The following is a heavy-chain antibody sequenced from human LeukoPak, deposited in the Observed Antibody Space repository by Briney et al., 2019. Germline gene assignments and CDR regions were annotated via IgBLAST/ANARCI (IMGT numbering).Heavy chain of an antibody. D-gene: IGHD3-22*01. CDR3: ARDSGDSSGYPIFDY. V-gene: IGHV3-30*03. Sequence: AGGSLRLSCAASGFTFSGYSMNWVRQAPGKGLEWVAVISYDGSNKYYADSVKGRFTISRDNSKNTLYLQMNSLRAEDTAVYYCARDSGDSSGYPIFDYWGQGTLVTVSS. CDR2: ISYDGSNK. CDR1: GFTFSGYS. J-gene: IGHJ4*02.